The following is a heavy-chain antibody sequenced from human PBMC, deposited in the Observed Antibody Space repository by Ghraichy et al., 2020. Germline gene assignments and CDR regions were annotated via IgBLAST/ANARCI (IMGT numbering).Heavy chain of an antibody. CDR2: IYYSGST. Sequence: SETLSLTCTVSGGSISSYYWSWIRQPPGKGLEWIGYIYYSGSTNYNPSLKSRVTISVDTSKNQFSLKLSSVTAADTAVYYCAGSRVPAATTRRPGWFDPWGQGTLVTVSS. CDR3: AGSRVPAATTRRPGWFDP. V-gene: IGHV4-59*01. CDR1: GGSISSYY. D-gene: IGHD2-2*01. J-gene: IGHJ5*02.